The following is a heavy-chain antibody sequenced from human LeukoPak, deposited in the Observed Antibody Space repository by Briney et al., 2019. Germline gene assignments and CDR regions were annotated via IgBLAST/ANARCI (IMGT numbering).Heavy chain of an antibody. J-gene: IGHJ4*02. Sequence: ASVKVSCKASGYTFTSYGISWVRQAPGQGLEWMGWISAYNGNTNYAQKLQGRVTMTTDTSTSTAYMELRSLRSDDTAVYYCARDLQLWLNPPPAFDYWGQGTLVTVSS. D-gene: IGHD5-18*01. CDR1: GYTFTSYG. CDR2: ISAYNGNT. CDR3: ARDLQLWLNPPPAFDY. V-gene: IGHV1-18*01.